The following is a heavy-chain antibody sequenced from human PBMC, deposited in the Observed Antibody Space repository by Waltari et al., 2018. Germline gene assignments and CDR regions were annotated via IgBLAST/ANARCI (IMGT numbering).Heavy chain of an antibody. J-gene: IGHJ4*02. Sequence: QVQLVESGGGVVQPGRSLRLSCAASGFTFSPEGLHWVRQAPGKGLEWVAFISYDGSNKYYADSVKGRFTISRDNSKNTLYLQMNSLRAEDTAVYYCAKDWRISSWGQGTLVTVSS. CDR3: AKDWRISS. V-gene: IGHV3-30*18. CDR2: ISYDGSNK. D-gene: IGHD2-15*01. CDR1: GFTFSPEG.